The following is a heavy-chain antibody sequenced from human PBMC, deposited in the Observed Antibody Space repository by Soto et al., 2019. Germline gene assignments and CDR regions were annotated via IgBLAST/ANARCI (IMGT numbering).Heavy chain of an antibody. CDR1: GYTFTSYW. V-gene: IGHV1-46*03. D-gene: IGHD3-3*01. CDR2: INPSAGTT. CDR3: TRSECDPIFDY. Sequence: QVQLVQSGAEVKKPGASVKVSCKASGYTFTSYWMHWVRQAPGQGLEWMGIINPSAGTTNYAQKFQGRVTMTRDTSTSTVYMDLSSLRSEDTAVYYCTRSECDPIFDYWGQGTLVTVS. J-gene: IGHJ4*02.